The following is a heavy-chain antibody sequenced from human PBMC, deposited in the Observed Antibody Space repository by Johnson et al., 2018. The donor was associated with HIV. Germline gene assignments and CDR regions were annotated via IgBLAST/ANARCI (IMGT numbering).Heavy chain of an antibody. D-gene: IGHD2-8*01. J-gene: IGHJ3*02. CDR1: GFTFSSYG. V-gene: IGHV3-30*03. Sequence: QMQLVESGGGLVQPGGSLRLSCAASGFTFSSYGMSWVRQAPGKGLEWVAVISYDGSNKYYADSLKGRFTISRDNSKNTLYLPMNSLRPEDTAVYYCARDEWRRSSGDAFDIWGQGTMVTVSS. CDR2: ISYDGSNK. CDR3: ARDEWRRSSGDAFDI.